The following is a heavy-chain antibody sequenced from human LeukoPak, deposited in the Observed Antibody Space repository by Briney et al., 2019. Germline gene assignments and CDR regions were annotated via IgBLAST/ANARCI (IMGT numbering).Heavy chain of an antibody. V-gene: IGHV4-34*01. Sequence: SETLSLTCTVSGGSISNYYWSWIRQPPGKGLEWIGEINHSGSTNYNPSLKSRVTISVDTSKNQFSLKLSSVTAADTAVYYCARLELPYAEFKAGYYFDYWGQGTLVTVSS. D-gene: IGHD1-7*01. CDR2: INHSGST. CDR1: GGSISNYY. CDR3: ARLELPYAEFKAGYYFDY. J-gene: IGHJ4*02.